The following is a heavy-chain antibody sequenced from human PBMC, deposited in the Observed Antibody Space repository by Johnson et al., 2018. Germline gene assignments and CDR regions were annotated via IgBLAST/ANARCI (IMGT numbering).Heavy chain of an antibody. V-gene: IGHV5-51*01. CDR3: VRHWAPTGGTRYYHYGLDV. CDR2: IHPGDSDT. D-gene: IGHD4-11*01. Sequence: VQLVQSGAEVKKPGEFLKISCETSGYSFINYWIGWVRQTPGKGLEWMGTIHPGDSDTRYSPSFQGQVTISADKSISTAYLQWSSLKASDTAIYYCVRHWAPTGGTRYYHYGLDVWGQGTTVTVSS. CDR1: GYSFINYW. J-gene: IGHJ6*02.